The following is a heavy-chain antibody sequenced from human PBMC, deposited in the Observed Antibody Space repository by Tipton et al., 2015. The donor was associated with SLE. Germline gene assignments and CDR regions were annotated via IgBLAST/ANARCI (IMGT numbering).Heavy chain of an antibody. CDR2: INHSGST. CDR1: GGSISSSSYY. J-gene: IGHJ3*01. V-gene: IGHV4-39*07. D-gene: IGHD4-23*01. Sequence: TLSLTCTVSGGSISSSSYYWNWIRQPPGKGLEWIGEINHSGSTNYNPSLKSRVTISVDTSKNQFSLRLNSVTAVDTAVYYCARTFYGGGDAFDVWGQGTKVSVSS. CDR3: ARTFYGGGDAFDV.